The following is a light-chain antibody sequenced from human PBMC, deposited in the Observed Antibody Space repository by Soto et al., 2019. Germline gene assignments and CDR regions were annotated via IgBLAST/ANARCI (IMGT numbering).Light chain of an antibody. Sequence: QLVLTQSSSASASLGSSVKLTCTLSSGNSTYIIAWHQQQPGKAPRYLMKLEGSGSYNKGSGIPDRFSGSSSGADRYLTISNLQFEDEADYYCETWDTNVVVFGGGTKLTV. CDR2: LEGSGSY. J-gene: IGLJ2*01. CDR1: SGNSTYI. CDR3: ETWDTNVVV. V-gene: IGLV4-60*02.